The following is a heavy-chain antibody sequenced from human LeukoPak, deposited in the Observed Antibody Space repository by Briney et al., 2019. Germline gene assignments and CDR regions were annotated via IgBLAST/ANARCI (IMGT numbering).Heavy chain of an antibody. D-gene: IGHD6-19*01. CDR1: GFTFSAYY. V-gene: IGHV3-11*01. Sequence: PGGSLILSCAASGFTFSAYYMSWIRPAPGKGLEGVSYISSSGSTIYYADSVKGRFTISRDNAKNSLYLQMNSLRAEDTAVYYCARVSSSGWPIDYWGQGTLVTVSS. CDR3: ARVSSSGWPIDY. CDR2: ISSSGSTI. J-gene: IGHJ4*02.